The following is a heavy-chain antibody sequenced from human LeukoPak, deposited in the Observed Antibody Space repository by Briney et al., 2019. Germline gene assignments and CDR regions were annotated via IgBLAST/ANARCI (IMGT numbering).Heavy chain of an antibody. D-gene: IGHD1-26*01. CDR1: GFTFSSYT. CDR3: ARVWSLPRSSGSWV. V-gene: IGHV3-21*04. J-gene: IGHJ4*02. Sequence: PGGSLRLSCAASGFTFSSYTMNWVRQAPGKGLDWVSSITCSGSYTYYADSVKGRFPISRDNAKNSLYLQINSLRDEDTAVYYCARVWSLPRSSGSWVWGQGTLVTVS. CDR2: ITCSGSYT.